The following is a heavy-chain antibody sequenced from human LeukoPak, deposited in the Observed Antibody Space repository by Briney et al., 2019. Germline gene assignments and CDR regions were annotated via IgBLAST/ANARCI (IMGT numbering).Heavy chain of an antibody. CDR2: IIPIFGTA. J-gene: IGHJ4*02. Sequence: SVKVSCMASGGXFSSYAISWVRQAPGQGLEWMGGIIPIFGTANYAQKFQGRVTITADESTSTAYMELSSLRSEDTAVYYCARDRSSGWYRSFDYWGQGTLVTVSS. CDR3: ARDRSSGWYRSFDY. CDR1: GGXFSSYA. D-gene: IGHD6-19*01. V-gene: IGHV1-69*13.